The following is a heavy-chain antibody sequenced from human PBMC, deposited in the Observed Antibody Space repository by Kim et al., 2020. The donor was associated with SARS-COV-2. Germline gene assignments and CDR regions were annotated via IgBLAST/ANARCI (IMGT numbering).Heavy chain of an antibody. CDR2: IDPGDGET. V-gene: IGHV1-24*01. CDR1: GYTLTEFY. D-gene: IGHD3-22*01. J-gene: IGHJ3*02. CDR3: ATHIYDSSGYYYDGRGAFDI. Sequence: ASVKVSCKVSGYTLTEFYMHWVRQAPGKGLEWMGGIDPGDGETSYAQKFQGRVTMTEDTSTDTAYMELSSLRSEDTAVYYCATHIYDSSGYYYDGRGAFDIRGQGTMVTVSS.